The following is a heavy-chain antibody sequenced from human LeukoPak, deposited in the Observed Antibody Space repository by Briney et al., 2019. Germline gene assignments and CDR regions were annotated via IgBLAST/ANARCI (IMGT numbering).Heavy chain of an antibody. Sequence: SETLSLTCTVSGGSISSSSYYWGWIRQPPGKGLEWIGSIYYSGSTYYNPSLKSRVTISVDTSKNQFSLKLSSVTAADTAVYYCARGKYSSGWYKGDAFDIWGQGTMVTVSS. V-gene: IGHV4-39*07. J-gene: IGHJ3*02. CDR3: ARGKYSSGWYKGDAFDI. CDR2: IYYSGST. CDR1: GGSISSSSYY. D-gene: IGHD6-19*01.